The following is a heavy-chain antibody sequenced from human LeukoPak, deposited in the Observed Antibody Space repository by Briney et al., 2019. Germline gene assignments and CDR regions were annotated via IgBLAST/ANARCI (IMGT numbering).Heavy chain of an antibody. V-gene: IGHV1-2*02. Sequence: ASVKVSCKASGYTFTGYYIYWLHQPPGQGLEWMGWINPNSGATKYAQKFKGRVTMTRDTSINTTYMELSNLRSNDTAVYYCARGPANWLDPWGQGTLVAVSS. CDR2: INPNSGAT. CDR3: ARGPANWLDP. J-gene: IGHJ5*02. CDR1: GYTFTGYY.